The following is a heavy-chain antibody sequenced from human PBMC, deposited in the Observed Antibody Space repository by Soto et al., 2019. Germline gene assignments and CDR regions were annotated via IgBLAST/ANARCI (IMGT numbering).Heavy chain of an antibody. Sequence: PGVSLRLSCAASGFIFNNYAMNWVRQAPGKGLEWVSAISGSGGSIYYADSVKGRFTISRDNSKTTLYLEMDSLRAEDTAVYYCAKGGGDSLRYGMDVWGQGTTVTVSS. V-gene: IGHV3-23*01. CDR2: ISGSGGSI. J-gene: IGHJ6*02. D-gene: IGHD2-21*02. CDR3: AKGGGDSLRYGMDV. CDR1: GFIFNNYA.